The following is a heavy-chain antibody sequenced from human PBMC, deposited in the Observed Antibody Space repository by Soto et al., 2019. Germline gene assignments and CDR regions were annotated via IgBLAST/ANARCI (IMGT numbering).Heavy chain of an antibody. V-gene: IGHV3-23*01. D-gene: IGHD5-18*01. CDR3: ARDSGYSYGPFDY. Sequence: GGSLRLSCAASGFTFSSYAMSGVRQAPGKGLEWVSAISGSGGSTYYADSVKGRFTISRDNAKNSLYLQMNSLRAEDTAVYYCARDSGYSYGPFDYWGQGTLVTVSS. CDR2: ISGSGGST. J-gene: IGHJ4*02. CDR1: GFTFSSYA.